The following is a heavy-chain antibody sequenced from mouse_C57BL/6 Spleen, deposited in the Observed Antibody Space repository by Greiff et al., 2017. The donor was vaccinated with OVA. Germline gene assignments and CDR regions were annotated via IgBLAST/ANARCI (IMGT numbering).Heavy chain of an antibody. CDR1: GYSITSGYY. J-gene: IGHJ2*01. CDR2: ISYDGSN. CDR3: AREGNDLDY. V-gene: IGHV3-6*01. Sequence: VQLQQSGPGLVKPSQSLSLTCPVSGYSITSGYYWNWIRQLPGNKLEWMGYISYDGSNNYNPSLTNRISITRDTSKNQFFLKLNSVTTEDTATYYCAREGNDLDYWGQGTTLTVSS.